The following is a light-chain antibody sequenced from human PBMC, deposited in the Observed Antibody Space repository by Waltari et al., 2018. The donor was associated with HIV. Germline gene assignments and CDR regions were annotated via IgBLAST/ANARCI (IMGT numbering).Light chain of an antibody. CDR1: SSNIGAGYE. CDR3: QSYDSSLSGSFV. J-gene: IGLJ1*01. Sequence: QSVLTQPPSVSGAPGQRVTISCTGSSSNIGAGYEVHWFQQLPGTTPKLLIYAADSRLSWVSDPLSCSKSGSSASLAITGLQAEDEADYYCQSYDSSLSGSFVFGTGTKVTVL. CDR2: AAD. V-gene: IGLV1-40*01.